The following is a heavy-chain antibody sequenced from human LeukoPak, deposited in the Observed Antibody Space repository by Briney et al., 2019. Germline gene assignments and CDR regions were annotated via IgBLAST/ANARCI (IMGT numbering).Heavy chain of an antibody. Sequence: GGSLRLSCAASGFTFSSYWMHWVRQAPGKGLVWVSRINSDGSSTSYADSVKGRFTISRDNSKNTLYLQMNSLRAEDTAVYYCAEGEFFYELDYWGQGTLVTVSS. CDR1: GFTFSSYW. CDR2: INSDGSST. CDR3: AEGEFFYELDY. D-gene: IGHD5/OR15-5a*01. J-gene: IGHJ4*02. V-gene: IGHV3-74*01.